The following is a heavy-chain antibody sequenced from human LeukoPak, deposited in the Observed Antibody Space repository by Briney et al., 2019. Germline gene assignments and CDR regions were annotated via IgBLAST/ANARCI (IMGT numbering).Heavy chain of an antibody. CDR2: IKPDGSEK. CDR3: ASYLYWRSDLGY. D-gene: IGHD2-8*02. V-gene: IGHV3-7*01. J-gene: IGHJ4*02. Sequence: GGSLRLSCAASGFTFSDYWMTWVRRAPGKGLEWVGNIKPDGSEKYYVDSVRGRFTISRDNAKNSLYLQMNSLRVEDTAVYYCASYLYWRSDLGYWGQGTLVTVSS. CDR1: GFTFSDYW.